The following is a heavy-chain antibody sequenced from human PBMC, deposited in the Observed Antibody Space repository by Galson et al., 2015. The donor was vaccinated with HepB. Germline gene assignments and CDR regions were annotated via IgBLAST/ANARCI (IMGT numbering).Heavy chain of an antibody. Sequence: SLRLSCAASGFTFSSYGMHWVRQAPGKGLEWVAVISYDGSNKYYADSVKGRFTISRDNSKNTLYLQMNSLRAEDTAVYYCAKHSSSSAFDIRGQGTMVTVSS. V-gene: IGHV3-30*18. J-gene: IGHJ3*02. D-gene: IGHD6-13*01. CDR1: GFTFSSYG. CDR3: AKHSSSSAFDI. CDR2: ISYDGSNK.